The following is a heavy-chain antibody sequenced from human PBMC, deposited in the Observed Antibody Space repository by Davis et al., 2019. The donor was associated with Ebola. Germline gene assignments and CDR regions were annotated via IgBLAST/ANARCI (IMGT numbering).Heavy chain of an antibody. J-gene: IGHJ4*02. D-gene: IGHD3-3*01. CDR1: GGSISSYY. CDR2: INHSGST. Sequence: PSETLSLTCTVSGGSISSYYWSWIRQPPGKGLEWIGEINHSGSTNYNPSLKSRVTISVDTSKNQFSLKLSSVTAADTAVYYCARASVGYDFWSGEELDYWGQGTLVTVSS. V-gene: IGHV4-34*01. CDR3: ARASVGYDFWSGEELDY.